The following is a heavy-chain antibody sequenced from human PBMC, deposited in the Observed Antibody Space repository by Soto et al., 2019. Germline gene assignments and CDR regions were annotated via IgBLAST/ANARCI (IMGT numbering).Heavy chain of an antibody. CDR1: GYTLTELS. D-gene: IGHD4-17*01. V-gene: IGHV1-24*01. J-gene: IGHJ3*02. Sequence: ASVKVSCKVSGYTLTELSMHWGRQAPGKGLEWMGGFDPEDGETIYAQKFQGRVTMTEDTSTDTAYMELSSLRSEDTAVYYCATVERGDYGDYWGAFDIWGQGTMVTVSS. CDR3: ATVERGDYGDYWGAFDI. CDR2: FDPEDGET.